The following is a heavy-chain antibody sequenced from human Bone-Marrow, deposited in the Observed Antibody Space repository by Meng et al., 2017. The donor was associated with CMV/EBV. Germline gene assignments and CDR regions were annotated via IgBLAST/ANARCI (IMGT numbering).Heavy chain of an antibody. V-gene: IGHV4-39*07. CDR1: GGPISGSIYY. J-gene: IGHJ4*02. CDR2: IYYSGST. CDR3: ARSEAAAGVFDY. Sequence: NPSEHRPLPQRVLGGPISGSIYYWGWLRQPPGKGLEWIGSIYYSGSTYYNPSLKSRVTISVDTSKNQFSLKLSSVTAADTAVYYCARSEAAAGVFDYWGQGTLVTVSS. D-gene: IGHD6-13*01.